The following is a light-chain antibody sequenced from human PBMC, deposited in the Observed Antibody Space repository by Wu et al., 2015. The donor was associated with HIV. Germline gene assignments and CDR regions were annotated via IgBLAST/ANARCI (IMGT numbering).Light chain of an antibody. CDR1: QSVSSTY. J-gene: IGKJ4*01. V-gene: IGKV3-20*01. CDR3: QQYSSSPLLT. Sequence: EIVLTQSPGTLSLSPGERATLSCRASQSVSSTYLAWYQQKPGQAPRLLIYGSSTRASGVPDRFSGSGSGTDFTLTITRLEPEDVAVYYCQQYSSSPLLTFGGGTRVEIK. CDR2: GSS.